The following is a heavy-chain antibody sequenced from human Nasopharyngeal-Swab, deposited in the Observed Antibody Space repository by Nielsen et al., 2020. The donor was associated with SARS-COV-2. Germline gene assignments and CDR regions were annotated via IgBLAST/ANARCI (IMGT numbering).Heavy chain of an antibody. J-gene: IGHJ4*02. CDR3: VRDTPAMFAY. Sequence: GGSLRLSCAGSGFSFNLYTMNWVRQAPGKGLEWVSAISSRGDYIYYADSVKGRFTISRDNAKNSLYLQMNNLRAEDTAVYYCVRDTPAMFAYWGQGTLVTVSA. CDR1: GFSFNLYT. CDR2: ISSRGDYI. V-gene: IGHV3-21*01.